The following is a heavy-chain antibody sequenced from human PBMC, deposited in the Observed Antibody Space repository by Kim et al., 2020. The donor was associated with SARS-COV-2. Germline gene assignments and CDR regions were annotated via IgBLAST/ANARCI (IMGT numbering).Heavy chain of an antibody. J-gene: IGHJ4*02. CDR2: ISGRSANI. Sequence: GGSLRLSCVASGFTFSPAVTFGSSVMNWVRQTPGRGLEWVSTISGRSANIQYADSVKGRFTISRDNSRNTLYLQMNNLGAEDTAVYYCATRVAASGWSFDYWGQGTPVAVSS. CDR3: ATRVAASGWSFDY. CDR1: GFTFSPAVTFGSSV. D-gene: IGHD6-25*01. V-gene: IGHV3-23*01.